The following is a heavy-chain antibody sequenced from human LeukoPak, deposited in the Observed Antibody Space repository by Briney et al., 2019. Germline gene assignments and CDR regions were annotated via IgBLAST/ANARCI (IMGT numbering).Heavy chain of an antibody. V-gene: IGHV4-34*01. CDR1: GGSFSGYY. CDR2: INHSGST. J-gene: IGHJ4*02. Sequence: SETLSLTCAVYGGSFSGYYWSWIRQPPGKGLEWIGEINHSGSTNYNPSLKSRVTISVDTSKNQFSLKLSSVTAADTAVYYCARGERCWGQGTLATVSS. CDR3: ARGERC. D-gene: IGHD5-24*01.